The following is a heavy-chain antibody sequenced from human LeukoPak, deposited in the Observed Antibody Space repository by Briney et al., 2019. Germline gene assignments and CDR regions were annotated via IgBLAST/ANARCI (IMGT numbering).Heavy chain of an antibody. CDR3: VKDIGSGSYRYGRYFDY. V-gene: IGHV3-9*03. CDR2: ISRNSDST. J-gene: IGHJ4*02. Sequence: SLKISCAASGVPFDDKAMHWVRQAPGKGREWVGGISRNSDSTGYADSVKGRFTISRDNAKNSLYPQMNSLRAEDLALYYCVKDIGSGSYRYGRYFDYWGQGTLVTVSS. CDR1: GVPFDDKA. D-gene: IGHD1-26*01.